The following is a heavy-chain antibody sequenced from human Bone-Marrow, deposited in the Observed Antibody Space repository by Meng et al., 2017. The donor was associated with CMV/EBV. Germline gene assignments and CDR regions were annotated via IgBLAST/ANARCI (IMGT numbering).Heavy chain of an antibody. CDR2: ISWNSCSI. Sequence: SLKISCAASGFTFDDYAMHWVRQAPGKGLEWVSGISWNSCSIGYADSVKGRFTISRDNAKNSLYLQMNSLRAEDMALYYCAKDTRNDFWSGFDAFDIWGQGTMVTVSS. D-gene: IGHD3-3*01. CDR3: AKDTRNDFWSGFDAFDI. J-gene: IGHJ3*02. CDR1: GFTFDDYA. V-gene: IGHV3-9*03.